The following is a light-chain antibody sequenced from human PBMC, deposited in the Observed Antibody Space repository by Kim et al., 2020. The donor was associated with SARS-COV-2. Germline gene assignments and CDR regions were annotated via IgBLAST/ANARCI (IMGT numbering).Light chain of an antibody. CDR1: SLSTYY. V-gene: IGLV3-19*01. CDR3: NSRDNSGDHVV. J-gene: IGLJ3*02. CDR2: GRN. Sequence: LGQTVRITCQEDSLSTYYASWYQQKPGQAPILVFYGRNNRPSGIPDRFSGSSSGNTASLTVTGAQAVDEADYYCNSRDNSGDHVVFGGGTQLTVL.